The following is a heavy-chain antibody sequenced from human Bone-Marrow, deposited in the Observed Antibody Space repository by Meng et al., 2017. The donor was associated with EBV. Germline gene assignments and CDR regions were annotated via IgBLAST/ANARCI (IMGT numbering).Heavy chain of an antibody. V-gene: IGHV4-39*01. Sequence: LQLRESAPGQVKPSETLSLTCTVSGDSISSFYYWGWIRQPPGRGLERIGSVHYTGSTYYSPSLKSRVTVSVDTSKNQFSLRLTSVTAADTAVYYCARPFPSWQSPRLDPFGAWGQGTLVTVSS. CDR1: GDSISSFYY. J-gene: IGHJ5*02. D-gene: IGHD6-19*01. CDR2: VHYTGST. CDR3: ARPFPSWQSPRLDPFGA.